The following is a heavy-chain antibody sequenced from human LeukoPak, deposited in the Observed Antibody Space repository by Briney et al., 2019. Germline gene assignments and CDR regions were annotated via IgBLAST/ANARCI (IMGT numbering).Heavy chain of an antibody. CDR1: GFTFSTYA. CDR2: ISDTGGNT. V-gene: IGHV3-23*01. Sequence: PGGSLRLSCAASGFTFSTYAMSWVRQTPERGLEWVSSISDTGGNTFYADSVKGRFTISRDNSKNTLYLQMNSLRAEDTGIYYCAKGRTNDYWGQGTLVTVSS. D-gene: IGHD1/OR15-1a*01. CDR3: AKGRTNDY. J-gene: IGHJ4*02.